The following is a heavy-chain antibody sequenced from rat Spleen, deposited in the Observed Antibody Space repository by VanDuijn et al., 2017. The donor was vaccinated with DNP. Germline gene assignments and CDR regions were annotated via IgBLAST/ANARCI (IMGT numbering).Heavy chain of an antibody. CDR3: ARGSSSIYWYFDF. CDR2: ISTGGGNI. J-gene: IGHJ1*01. CDR1: GFSLTGYN. V-gene: IGHV5-25*01. Sequence: VQLKESGPGLVQPSQTLSLTCTVAGFSLTGYNVHWVRQAPTKGLEWVAAISTGGGNIYYRDSVKGRFTISRDNAKSSLYLQMNSLKSEDTATYYCARGSSSIYWYFDFWGPGTMVTVSS. D-gene: IGHD1-2*01.